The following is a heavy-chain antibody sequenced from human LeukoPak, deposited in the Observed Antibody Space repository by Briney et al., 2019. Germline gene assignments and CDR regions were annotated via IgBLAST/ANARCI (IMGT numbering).Heavy chain of an antibody. J-gene: IGHJ5*02. CDR2: IGADGRST. CDR3: TRRVGGTPDH. CDR1: GFTFSTYV. D-gene: IGHD1-26*01. Sequence: GGSLRLSCAASGFTFSTYVMTWVRQAPGKGLEWVSAIGADGRSTDYADSVKGRFTISRDISKKTLYLQMNSLRAEDTALYYCTRRVGGTPDHWGLGTLVTVSS. V-gene: IGHV3-23*01.